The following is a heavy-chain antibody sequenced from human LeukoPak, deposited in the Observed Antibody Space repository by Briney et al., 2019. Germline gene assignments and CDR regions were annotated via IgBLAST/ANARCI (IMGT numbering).Heavy chain of an antibody. CDR3: ARESRAYSGYYG. J-gene: IGHJ4*02. Sequence: GGSLRLSCAASGFTLSSYWMHWVRQAPGKGLVWVSRINSDGSSTSYADSVKGRFTISRDNAKNTLCLQMNSLRAEDTAVYYCARESRAYSGYYGWGQGTLVTVSS. CDR1: GFTLSSYW. D-gene: IGHD3-22*01. V-gene: IGHV3-74*01. CDR2: INSDGSST.